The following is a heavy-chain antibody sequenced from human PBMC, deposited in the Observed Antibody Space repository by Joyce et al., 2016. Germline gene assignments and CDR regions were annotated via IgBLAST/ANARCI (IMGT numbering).Heavy chain of an antibody. CDR2: IIPIVGVA. V-gene: IGHV1-69*04. Sequence: VQLVQSGAEVKKPGSSVKVSCKDSGGNFYDYTITWVRQAPGQGLEWRGRIIPIVGVANYARKFRGRVALTADKSTATAYLELNSLRLDDMAMFFCTRGRIEYSKTFNAYDIWGQGTMVTVSS. CDR1: GGNFYDYT. J-gene: IGHJ3*02. D-gene: IGHD2/OR15-2a*01. CDR3: TRGRIEYSKTFNAYDI.